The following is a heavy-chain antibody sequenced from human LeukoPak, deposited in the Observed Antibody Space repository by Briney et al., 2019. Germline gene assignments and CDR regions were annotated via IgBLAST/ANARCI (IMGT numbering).Heavy chain of an antibody. Sequence: GGSLRLSCVASGFTFSSYRMNWVRQAPGKGLEWVSYISSSSKTIYYADSVKGRFTISRDNSKNTLYLQMNSLRAEDTAVYYCAKGGPRYYDSSGYHYWGQGTLVTVSS. V-gene: IGHV3-48*01. J-gene: IGHJ4*02. D-gene: IGHD3-22*01. CDR2: ISSSSKTI. CDR3: AKGGPRYYDSSGYHY. CDR1: GFTFSSYR.